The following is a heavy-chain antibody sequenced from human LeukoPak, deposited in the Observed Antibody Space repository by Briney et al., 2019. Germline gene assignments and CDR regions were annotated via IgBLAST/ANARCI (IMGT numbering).Heavy chain of an antibody. CDR2: ISSSGSTT. CDR1: GFTFSSYE. V-gene: IGHV3-48*03. Sequence: GGSLRLSCAASGFTFSSYEMIWVRQAPGKGLEWLSYISSSGSTTYYAHSVKGRFTISRDDAKNSLYPQMNSLRAEDTAVYYCAREASPGGYNFDYWGQGNLVTVSS. D-gene: IGHD5-24*01. CDR3: AREASPGGYNFDY. J-gene: IGHJ4*02.